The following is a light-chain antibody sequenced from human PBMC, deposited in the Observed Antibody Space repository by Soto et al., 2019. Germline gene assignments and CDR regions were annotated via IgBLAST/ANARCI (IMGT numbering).Light chain of an antibody. J-gene: IGKJ2*01. CDR2: DAA. CDR1: RDIRNY. V-gene: IGKV1-33*01. CDR3: QQYDNFPYT. Sequence: DIQMTQSPSSLSASVGDRVTITCQASRDIRNYLYWYQQKRGKSPKLLIYDAANLETGVPSRFSGRGSGTDFTFTISSLQAEDIATYYCQQYDNFPYTFGQGTKLEIK.